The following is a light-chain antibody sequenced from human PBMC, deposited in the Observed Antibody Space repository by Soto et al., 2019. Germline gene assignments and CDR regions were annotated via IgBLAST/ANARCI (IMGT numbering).Light chain of an antibody. CDR3: TSFASSALLV. V-gene: IGLV2-18*02. CDR1: SCDIGYHNR. Sequence: QSALTQPPSVSGSPGQSVTISCTGTSCDIGYHNRVSWYQQPPGTAPKLMIYEVSTRYSGVPDRFSGSKSGNTASLTISGLQAEDDAYYCCTSFASSALLVFGGGTKLTVL. CDR2: EVS. J-gene: IGLJ3*02.